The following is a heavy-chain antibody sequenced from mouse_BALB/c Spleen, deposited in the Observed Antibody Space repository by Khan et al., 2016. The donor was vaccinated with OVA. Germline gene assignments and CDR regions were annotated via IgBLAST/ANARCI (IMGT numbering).Heavy chain of an antibody. V-gene: IGHV5-17*02. Sequence: EVELVESGGGLVQPGGSRELSCAASGFTFSSYGMHWVRQAPEKGLEWVAYISGDSSTIYYTDTVQGRFTISRDNPKNTLSLQMTSLMSEDTAMYYCATSYYDGYYFDYWGPGTTRTVSS. CDR1: GFTFSSYG. CDR2: ISGDSSTI. D-gene: IGHD1-1*01. J-gene: IGHJ2*01. CDR3: ATSYYDGYYFDY.